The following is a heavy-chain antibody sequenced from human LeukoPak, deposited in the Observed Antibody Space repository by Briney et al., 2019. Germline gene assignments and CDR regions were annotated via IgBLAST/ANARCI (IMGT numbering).Heavy chain of an antibody. V-gene: IGHV3-74*01. CDR2: IHPDGSDT. J-gene: IGHJ6*02. CDR3: ARGYNYGMDV. Sequence: GGALRLSCAVSGCAFSTYWMHWVRQAPGKGRVGVSLIHPDGSDTNYAASVKGRFTISRDNAKNTLYLQMDSLRADDTAVYYCARGYNYGMDVWGQGATVTVSS. CDR1: GCAFSTYW. D-gene: IGHD2-2*02.